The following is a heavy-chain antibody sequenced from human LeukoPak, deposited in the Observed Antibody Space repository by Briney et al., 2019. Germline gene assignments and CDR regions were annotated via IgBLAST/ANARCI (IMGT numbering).Heavy chain of an antibody. V-gene: IGHV1-18*01. CDR2: ISAYNGNT. CDR3: ARINDYGDRYTPYYFDY. D-gene: IGHD4-17*01. Sequence: GASVMVSCKASGYTFTSYGISWVRQAPGQGLEWMGWISAYNGNTNYAQKLQGRVTMTTDTSTSTAYMELRSLRSDDTAVYYCARINDYGDRYTPYYFDYWGQGTLVTVSS. J-gene: IGHJ4*02. CDR1: GYTFTSYG.